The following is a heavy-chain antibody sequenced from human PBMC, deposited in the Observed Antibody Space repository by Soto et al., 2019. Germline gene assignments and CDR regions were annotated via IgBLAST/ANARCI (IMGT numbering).Heavy chain of an antibody. J-gene: IGHJ4*02. V-gene: IGHV3-23*01. Sequence: GGALRLSCAASGFIFSTYAMNWVRQAPGKGLEWVAAICGSGGVTYYAASLKGRVTISRDNSKNTLYMQMNSLRAEDTAVYYCANARREDYDILSGPYYFVLWDQGTLVTVSS. CDR2: ICGSGGVT. CDR3: ANARREDYDILSGPYYFVL. CDR1: GFIFSTYA. D-gene: IGHD3-9*01.